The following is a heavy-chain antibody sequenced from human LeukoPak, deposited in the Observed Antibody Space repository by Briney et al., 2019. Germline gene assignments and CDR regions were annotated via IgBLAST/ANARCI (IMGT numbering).Heavy chain of an antibody. Sequence: SVKVSCKASGGTFSSYAISWVRQAPGQGLEWMGGIIPIFGTANYAQKFQGRVTITADKSTSTAYMELSSLRSEDTAVYYCARAPPTLSGSKNYFYYGMDVWGKGTTVTVSS. CDR3: ARAPPTLSGSKNYFYYGMDV. J-gene: IGHJ6*04. CDR2: IIPIFGTA. V-gene: IGHV1-69*06. CDR1: GGTFSSYA. D-gene: IGHD3-10*01.